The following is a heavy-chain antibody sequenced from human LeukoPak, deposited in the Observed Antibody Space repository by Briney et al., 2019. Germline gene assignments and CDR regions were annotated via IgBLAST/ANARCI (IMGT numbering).Heavy chain of an antibody. CDR1: GFTVSSNY. CDR3: AKDPTGDPIDY. D-gene: IGHD7-27*01. Sequence: GGSLRLSCAASGFTVSSNYMSWVRQAPGKGLEWVSVIYSGGSTYYADSVKGRFTISRDNSKNTLYLQMNSLRAEDTAVYYCAKDPTGDPIDYWGQGTLVTVSS. CDR2: IYSGGST. J-gene: IGHJ4*02. V-gene: IGHV3-66*01.